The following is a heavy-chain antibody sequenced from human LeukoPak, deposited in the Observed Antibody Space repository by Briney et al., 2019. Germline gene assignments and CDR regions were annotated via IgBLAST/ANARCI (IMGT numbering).Heavy chain of an antibody. J-gene: IGHJ4*02. V-gene: IGHV3-23*01. CDR2: ISGSGGST. CDR1: GFTFSNHA. D-gene: IGHD2-2*01. Sequence: PGGSLRLSCAASGFTFSNHAMMWVRQAPGKGLEWVSAISGSGGSTYYADSVKGRFTISRDNSKNTLYLQMNSLRAEDTAVYYCAKDPIDIVVVPAAKNYWGQGTLVTVSS. CDR3: AKDPIDIVVVPAAKNY.